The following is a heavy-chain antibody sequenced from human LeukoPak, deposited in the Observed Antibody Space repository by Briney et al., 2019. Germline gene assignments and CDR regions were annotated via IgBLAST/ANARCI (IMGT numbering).Heavy chain of an antibody. CDR1: GGSISSYY. CDR2: IYYSGST. J-gene: IGHJ5*02. CDR3: ARGSSMVRGVIITQMYNWFDP. Sequence: SETLSLTCTVSGGSISSYYWSWIRQPPGKGLEWIGYIYYSGSTNYNPSLKSRVTISVDTSKNQFSLKLSSVTAADTAVYYCARGSSMVRGVIITQMYNWFDPWGQGTLVTVSS. D-gene: IGHD3-10*01. V-gene: IGHV4-59*12.